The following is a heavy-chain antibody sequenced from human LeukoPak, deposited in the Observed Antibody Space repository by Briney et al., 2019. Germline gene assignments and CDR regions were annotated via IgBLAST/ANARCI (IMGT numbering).Heavy chain of an antibody. Sequence: GGSLRLSCAASGFTFSSYAMHWVRQAPGKGLEYVSAISSNGGSTYYANSVKGRFTISRDNSKNTLYLQMGSLRAEDMAVYYCARGDSGDSGWYAFDIWGQGTMVTVSS. V-gene: IGHV3-64*01. CDR2: ISSNGGST. D-gene: IGHD6-19*01. CDR3: ARGDSGDSGWYAFDI. CDR1: GFTFSSYA. J-gene: IGHJ3*02.